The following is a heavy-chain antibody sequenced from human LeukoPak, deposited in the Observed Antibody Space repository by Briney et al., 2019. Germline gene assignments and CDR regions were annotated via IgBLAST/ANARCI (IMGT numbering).Heavy chain of an antibody. CDR3: AREVYGDSSFDY. Sequence: ASVKVSCKASGCSFSDNYMLWVRQAPGQGLEWMGWINPNSGGTNYAQKFQGRVTMTRDASISTAYLELSRLRSDDTAVYYCAREVYGDSSFDYWGQGTLLTVSS. J-gene: IGHJ4*02. CDR1: GCSFSDNY. CDR2: INPNSGGT. V-gene: IGHV1-2*02. D-gene: IGHD4-17*01.